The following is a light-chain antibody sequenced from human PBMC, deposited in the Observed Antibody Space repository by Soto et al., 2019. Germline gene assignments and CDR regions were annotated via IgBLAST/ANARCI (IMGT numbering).Light chain of an antibody. CDR2: DVS. Sequence: QPVLTQPASVSGSPGQSITISCTGTSSDVGAYNFVSWYQHHPGKAPKLIIYDVSDRPSGVSNRFSGSKSGNTASLTISGLQAEDEADYYCLSYTSSNTDVVFGGGTKLTVL. CDR3: LSYTSSNTDVV. V-gene: IGLV2-14*03. CDR1: SSDVGAYNF. J-gene: IGLJ2*01.